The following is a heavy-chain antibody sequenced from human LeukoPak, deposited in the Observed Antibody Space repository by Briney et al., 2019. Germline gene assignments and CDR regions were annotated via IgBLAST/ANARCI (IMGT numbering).Heavy chain of an antibody. CDR3: AELGITMIGGV. CDR2: ISSSGSTI. V-gene: IGHV3-48*03. J-gene: IGHJ6*04. CDR1: GFTFSSYE. Sequence: HPGGSLRLSCAASGFTFSSYEMNWVRQAPGEGLEGVSYISSSGSTIYYADSVKGRFTISRDNAKNSLYLQMNSLRAEDTAVYYCAELGITMIGGVWGKGTTVTTSS. D-gene: IGHD3-10*02.